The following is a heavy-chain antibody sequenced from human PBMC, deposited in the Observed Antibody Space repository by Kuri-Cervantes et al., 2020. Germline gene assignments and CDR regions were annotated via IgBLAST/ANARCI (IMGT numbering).Heavy chain of an antibody. D-gene: IGHD3-22*01. CDR1: GGSISSYY. CDR3: ASEYYYDSSGYY. V-gene: IGHV4-59*01. Sequence: SETLSLTCTVSGGSISSYYWSWIRQPPGKGLEWIVYIYYSGSTNYNPSLKSRVTISVDTSKNQFSLKLSSVTAADTAVYYCASEYYYDSSGYYSGQGTLVTVSS. J-gene: IGHJ4*02. CDR2: IYYSGST.